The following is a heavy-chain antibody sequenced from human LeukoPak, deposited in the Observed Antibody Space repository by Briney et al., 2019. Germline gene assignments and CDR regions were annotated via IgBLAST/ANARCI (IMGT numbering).Heavy chain of an antibody. Sequence: ASVKVSCKASGGTFSSYAISWVRQAPGQGLEWMGGIIPIFGTANYAQKFQGRVTITADESTSTAYMELRSLRSDDTAVYYCARNTYGYKFSMDVWGEGTTVTVSS. V-gene: IGHV1-69*01. CDR2: IIPIFGTA. CDR3: ARNTYGYKFSMDV. J-gene: IGHJ6*03. D-gene: IGHD5-24*01. CDR1: GGTFSSYA.